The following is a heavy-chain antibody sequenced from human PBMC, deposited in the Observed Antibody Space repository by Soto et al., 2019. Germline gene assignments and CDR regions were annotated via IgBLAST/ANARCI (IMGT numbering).Heavy chain of an antibody. D-gene: IGHD3-3*01. CDR3: ARDRFGVDISRGWLDP. J-gene: IGHJ5*02. V-gene: IGHV1-69*04. CDR1: GGTFSSYT. CDR2: IIPILGIA. Sequence: ASVKVSCKASGGTFSSYTISWVRQAPGQGLEWMGRIIPILGIANYAQKFQGRVTITADKSTSTAYMELSSLRSEDTAVYYCARDRFGVDISRGWLDPWGQGTLVTVSS.